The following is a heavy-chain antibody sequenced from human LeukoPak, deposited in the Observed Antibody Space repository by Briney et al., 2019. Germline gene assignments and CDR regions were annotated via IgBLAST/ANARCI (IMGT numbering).Heavy chain of an antibody. CDR3: TRWGSDSGSYHDY. Sequence: GGSLRLSCVASGFTFSNYWMTWVRQAPGKGLEWVANIKQDGSEKYYVDSVKGRFIISRDNAKNSLYLQMNSLRAEDTALYFCTRWGSDSGSYHDYWGQGTLVTVSS. CDR2: IKQDGSEK. CDR1: GFTFSNYW. V-gene: IGHV3-7*01. J-gene: IGHJ4*02. D-gene: IGHD3-10*01.